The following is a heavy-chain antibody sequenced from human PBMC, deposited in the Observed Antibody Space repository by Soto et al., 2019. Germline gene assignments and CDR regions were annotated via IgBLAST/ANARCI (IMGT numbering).Heavy chain of an antibody. V-gene: IGHV3-15*01. D-gene: IGHD2-15*01. J-gene: IGHJ4*02. CDR3: TTVPDIDCSGGSCYSDY. Sequence: GESLKISCAASGFTFSNAWMSWVRQAPGKGLEWVGRIKSKTDGGTTDYAAPVKGRFTISRDDSKNTLYLQMNSLKTEDTAVHHCTTVPDIDCSGGSCYSDYWGQGTLVTVSS. CDR1: GFTFSNAW. CDR2: IKSKTDGGTT.